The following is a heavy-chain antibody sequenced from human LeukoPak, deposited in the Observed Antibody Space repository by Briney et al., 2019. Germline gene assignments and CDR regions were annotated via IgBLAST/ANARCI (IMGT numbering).Heavy chain of an antibody. J-gene: IGHJ1*01. D-gene: IGHD3-10*01. CDR1: GYSFTNYW. Sequence: GESLKICCKASGYSFTNYWIGWVRQMPGKGLEWMGIIYPGDSDTRYSPSFQGQVTISADKSISTAYLQRSSLQASDTAMYYCATYAGSSSKYFQDWGQGTQVTVSS. V-gene: IGHV5-51*01. CDR2: IYPGDSDT. CDR3: ATYAGSSSKYFQD.